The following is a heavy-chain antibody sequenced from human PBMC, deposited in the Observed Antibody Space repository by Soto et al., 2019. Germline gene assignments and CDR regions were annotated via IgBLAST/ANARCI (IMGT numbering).Heavy chain of an antibody. CDR2: INAGNGNT. Sequence: GASVKVSCKASGYTFTSYAMHWVRQAPGQRLEWMGWINAGNGNTKYSQKFQGRVTITRDTSASTAYMELSSLRPEDTAVYYCARAGPPGTYYYYMDVWGKGTTVTVSS. J-gene: IGHJ6*03. V-gene: IGHV1-3*01. CDR3: ARAGPPGTYYYYMDV. CDR1: GYTFTSYA.